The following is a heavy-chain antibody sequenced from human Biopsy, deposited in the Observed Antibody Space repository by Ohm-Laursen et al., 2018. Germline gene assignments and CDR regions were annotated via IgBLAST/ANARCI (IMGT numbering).Heavy chain of an antibody. V-gene: IGHV4-59*01. CDR1: GGPISSDY. CDR2: IYYSGST. D-gene: IGHD2/OR15-2a*01. J-gene: IGHJ6*02. CDR3: ARATNSTGWPYYYFYGMDV. Sequence: TPSLTCTVSGGPISSDYWSWIRQTPGKGLEWIGYIYYSGSTNYNPSLKSRVTISVDTSKNQFSLRLNSVTAADTAVYYCARATNSTGWPYYYFYGMDVWGQGTTVTVSS.